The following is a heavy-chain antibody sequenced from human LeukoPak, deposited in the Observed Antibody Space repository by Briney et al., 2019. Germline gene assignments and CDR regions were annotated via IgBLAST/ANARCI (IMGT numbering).Heavy chain of an antibody. J-gene: IGHJ1*01. CDR2: INQDGSDK. V-gene: IGHV3-7*05. Sequence: GRSLRLFCAASGFSFSSYWMNWVRQAPGKGLEWVANINQDGSDKHYVDSVKGRFTISRDNAKNSLYLQMNSLRAEDTAVYYCARDYCTNGVCAEYFQHWGQGTLVTVSS. D-gene: IGHD2-8*01. CDR3: ARDYCTNGVCAEYFQH. CDR1: GFSFSSYW.